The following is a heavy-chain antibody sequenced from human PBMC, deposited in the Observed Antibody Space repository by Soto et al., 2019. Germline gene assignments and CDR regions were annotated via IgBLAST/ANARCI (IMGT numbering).Heavy chain of an antibody. CDR1: GFTFSSYA. CDR2: ISYDGSNK. CDR3: ARARIAAASLDY. D-gene: IGHD6-13*01. J-gene: IGHJ4*02. Sequence: QVQLVESGGGVVQPGRSLRLSCAASGFTFSSYAMHWVRQAPGKGLEWVAVISYDGSNKYYADSVKGRFTISRDNSKNTLYLQMNSLRAEDTAVYYCARARIAAASLDYWGQGTLVTVSS. V-gene: IGHV3-30-3*01.